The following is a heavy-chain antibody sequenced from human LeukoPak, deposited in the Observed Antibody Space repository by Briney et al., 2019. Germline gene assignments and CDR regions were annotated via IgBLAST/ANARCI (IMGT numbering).Heavy chain of an antibody. D-gene: IGHD3-3*01. CDR3: ARDPYYDFWSGLPPYFDY. CDR2: ISSSGSTI. V-gene: IGHV3-11*04. CDR1: GLTFSDYY. J-gene: IGHJ4*02. Sequence: GGSLRLSCAASGLTFSDYYTSWIRQAPGKGLEWVSYISSSGSTIYYADSVKGRFTISRDNAKNSLYLQMNSLRAEDAAVYYCARDPYYDFWSGLPPYFDYWGQGTLVTVSS.